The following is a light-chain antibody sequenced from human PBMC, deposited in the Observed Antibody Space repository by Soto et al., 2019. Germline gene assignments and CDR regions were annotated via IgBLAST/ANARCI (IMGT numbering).Light chain of an antibody. V-gene: IGKV3-15*01. J-gene: IGKJ2*01. Sequence: EIVMTQSPASQSVSPGERVTLSCRASQSVSSNLAWYQQQPGQTPRLLIYDASTRVFGIPARFSGSGSGTDFTLTTITLQSADCAVYYCQQYNDWLYTFGQGTKLEIK. CDR3: QQYNDWLYT. CDR2: DAS. CDR1: QSVSSN.